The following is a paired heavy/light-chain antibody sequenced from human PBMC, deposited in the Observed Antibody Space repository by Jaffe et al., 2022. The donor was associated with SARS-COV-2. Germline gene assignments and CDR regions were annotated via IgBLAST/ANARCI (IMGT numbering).Heavy chain of an antibody. CDR1: GYSFTTYW. V-gene: IGHV5-10-1*03. CDR2: IDPSDSYT. J-gene: IGHJ4*02. CDR3: ARQGRLAGSSYAFYDY. Sequence: EVQVVQSGAEVKKAGESLRISCKGSGYSFTTYWITWVRQMPGKGLEWMGNIDPSDSYTNYSPSFQGHVTFSADKSITTAYLQWSSLKASDTAMYYCARQGRLAGSSYAFYDYWGQGTLVTVSS. D-gene: IGHD5-18*01.
Light chain of an antibody. CDR1: QSVSNNF. Sequence: EIVLTQSPGTLSLSPGERATLSCRASQSVSNNFLAWYQQKPGQAPRLLIYGASSRATGIPDRFSGSGSGTDFTLTISRLEPEDFAVYYCQQYGGSPRTFGQGTKVEIK. V-gene: IGKV3-20*01. CDR2: GAS. CDR3: QQYGGSPRT. J-gene: IGKJ1*01.